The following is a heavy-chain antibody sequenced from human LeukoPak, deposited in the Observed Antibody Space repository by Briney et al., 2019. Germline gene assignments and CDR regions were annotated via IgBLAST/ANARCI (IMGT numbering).Heavy chain of an antibody. Sequence: PGGSLRLSCAASGFTVSTNYMSWVRQAPGKGLEWVSAISGSGGSTYYADSVKGRFTISRDNSKNTLYLQMNSLRAEDTAVYYCAKERCTNGVCYFDYWGQGTLVIVSS. CDR1: GFTVSTNY. V-gene: IGHV3-23*01. D-gene: IGHD2-8*01. J-gene: IGHJ4*02. CDR2: ISGSGGST. CDR3: AKERCTNGVCYFDY.